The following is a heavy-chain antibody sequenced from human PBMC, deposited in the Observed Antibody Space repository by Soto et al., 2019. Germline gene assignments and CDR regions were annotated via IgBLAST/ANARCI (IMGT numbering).Heavy chain of an antibody. CDR2: IKTDGSEE. CDR3: ARAGITIFGVVTLRPFDY. V-gene: IGHV3-7*03. D-gene: IGHD3-3*01. J-gene: IGHJ4*02. CDR1: GLTFRTYL. Sequence: VGSLRLSCRTSGLTFRTYLMSWVRQAPGKGLEWVANIKTDGSEEYYADSVEGRFTISRDNTKNSLYLQMNSLRAEDTAVYYCARAGITIFGVVTLRPFDYWGQGTLVTVSS.